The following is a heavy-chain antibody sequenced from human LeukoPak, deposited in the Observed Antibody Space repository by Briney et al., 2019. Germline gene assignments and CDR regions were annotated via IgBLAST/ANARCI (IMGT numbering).Heavy chain of an antibody. Sequence: GGSLRLSCAASGFTFSSYAMHWVRQAPGKGLEYVSAISSNGGSTYYANSVKGRFTISRDNSKNTLYLQMGSLRAEDMAVYYCARGGTDILTGYFFHWGQGTLVTVSS. CDR2: ISSNGGST. J-gene: IGHJ4*02. CDR1: GFTFSSYA. CDR3: ARGGTDILTGYFFH. V-gene: IGHV3-64*01. D-gene: IGHD3-9*01.